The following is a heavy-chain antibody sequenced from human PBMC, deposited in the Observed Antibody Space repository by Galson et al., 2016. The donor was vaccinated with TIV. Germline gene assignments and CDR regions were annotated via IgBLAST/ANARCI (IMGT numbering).Heavy chain of an antibody. CDR2: FGPEVSKT. J-gene: IGHJ4*02. Sequence: SVKVSCKVSGDSLSELVMHWVRQGPGKGLEWMGGFGPEVSKTVYAQKFQGRLTMTADTSRDTAYMGLGSLTFEDTAVYYCATVAWFPGLSLDNWGQGTLVTVSS. D-gene: IGHD2/OR15-2a*01. V-gene: IGHV1-24*01. CDR3: ATVAWFPGLSLDN. CDR1: GDSLSELV.